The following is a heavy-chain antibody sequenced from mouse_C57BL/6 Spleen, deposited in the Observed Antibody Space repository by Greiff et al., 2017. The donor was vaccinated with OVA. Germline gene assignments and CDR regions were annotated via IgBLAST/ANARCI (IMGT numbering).Heavy chain of an antibody. V-gene: IGHV1-58*01. CDR2: IDIGNGYT. CDR3: AYLTGTS. J-gene: IGHJ2*01. Sequence: VQLKESGAERVRPGSSVKLSCKTSGYTFTSYGINWVKQRPGQGLEWIGYIDIGNGYTEYNEKFKGKATLTSDTSSSTAYMQLSSLTSEDSAIYCCAYLTGTSWGQGTTVTVSS. D-gene: IGHD4-1*01. CDR1: GYTFTSYG.